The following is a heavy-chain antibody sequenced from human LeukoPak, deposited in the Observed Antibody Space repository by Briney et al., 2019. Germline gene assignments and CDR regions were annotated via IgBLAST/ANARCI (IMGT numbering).Heavy chain of an antibody. CDR3: ARERGDIVVVPAAIRGRYYYYMDV. Sequence: KPSETLSLTYAVYGGPFSGYYWMGMRQPPGKGREGMGGLNHSESANYNPSLTSRVTISVDTSKNQFSLKLSSVTAADTAVYYCARERGDIVVVPAAIRGRYYYYMDVWGKGTTVTVSS. D-gene: IGHD2-2*02. CDR2: LNHSESA. J-gene: IGHJ6*03. CDR1: GGPFSGYY. V-gene: IGHV4-34*01.